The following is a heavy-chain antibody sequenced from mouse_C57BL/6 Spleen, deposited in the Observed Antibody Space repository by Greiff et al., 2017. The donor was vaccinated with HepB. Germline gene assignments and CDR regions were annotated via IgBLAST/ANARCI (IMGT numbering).Heavy chain of an antibody. D-gene: IGHD2-4*01. CDR3: ARRDDYDWSFDY. Sequence: EVMLVESGGGLVKPGGSLKLSCAASGFTFSDYGMHWVRQAPEKGLEWVAYISSGSSTIYYADTVKGRFTISRDNAKNTLFLQMTSLRSEDTAMYYCARRDDYDWSFDYWGQGTTLTVSS. CDR1: GFTFSDYG. J-gene: IGHJ2*01. V-gene: IGHV5-17*01. CDR2: ISSGSSTI.